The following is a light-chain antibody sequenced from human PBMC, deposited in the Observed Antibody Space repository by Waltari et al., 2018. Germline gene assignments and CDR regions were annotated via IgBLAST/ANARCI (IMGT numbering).Light chain of an antibody. J-gene: IGLJ2*01. CDR2: DVS. CDR3: GSYTSSDTWI. Sequence: QSALTQPASVSGSPGQSTTTSCPGTSDDAGGYDHLSWYQHHPGKAPKLIIYDVSDRPSGVSNRFSGSRSANTASLAISGLQAEDEAHYYCGSYTSSDTWIFGGGTKLTVL. CDR1: SDDAGGYDH. V-gene: IGLV2-14*03.